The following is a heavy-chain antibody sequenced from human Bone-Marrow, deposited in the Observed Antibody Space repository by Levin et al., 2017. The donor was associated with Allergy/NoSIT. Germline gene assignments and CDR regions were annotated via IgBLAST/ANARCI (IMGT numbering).Heavy chain of an antibody. V-gene: IGHV3-33*01. CDR3: ARVRDGYNFALDY. Sequence: GESLKISCAASGFTFSSYGMHWVRQAPGKGLEWVAVIWYDGSNKYYADSVKGRFTISRDNSKNTLYLQMNSLRAEDTAVYYCARVRDGYNFALDYWGQGTLVTVSS. D-gene: IGHD5-24*01. J-gene: IGHJ4*02. CDR2: IWYDGSNK. CDR1: GFTFSSYG.